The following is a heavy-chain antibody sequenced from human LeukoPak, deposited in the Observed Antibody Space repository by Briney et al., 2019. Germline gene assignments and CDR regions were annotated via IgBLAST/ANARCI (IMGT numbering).Heavy chain of an antibody. CDR3: ATAGHKGGHFRYFHY. CDR2: VFPIFGTA. J-gene: IGHJ4*02. D-gene: IGHD2/OR15-2a*01. CDR1: GGTFSSYA. Sequence: ASVKFSCKASGGTFSSYAISWGRPAPGQGLGWVGGVFPIFGTANDAQKFQGRVTITADESTSTAYMELSSLRSEDTAVYYCATAGHKGGHFRYFHYWGQGTLVTVSS. V-gene: IGHV1-69*13.